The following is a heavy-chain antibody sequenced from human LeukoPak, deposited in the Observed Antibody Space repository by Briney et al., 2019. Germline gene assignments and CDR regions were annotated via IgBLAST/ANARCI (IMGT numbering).Heavy chain of an antibody. CDR1: GGSFSGYY. D-gene: IGHD3-22*01. Sequence: SETLSLTCTVYGGSFSGYYWSWIRQSPGKGLEWIGEINHSGSTNYNPSLKSRVTISVDTSKNQFSLKLSSVTAADTAVYYCARHVDYYDSSGYYSFPPDYWGQGTLVTVSS. J-gene: IGHJ4*02. V-gene: IGHV4-34*01. CDR3: ARHVDYYDSSGYYSFPPDY. CDR2: INHSGST.